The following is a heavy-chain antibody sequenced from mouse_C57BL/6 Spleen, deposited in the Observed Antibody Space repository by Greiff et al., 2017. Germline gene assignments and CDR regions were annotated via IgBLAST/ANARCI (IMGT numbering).Heavy chain of an antibody. CDR2: ISSGSSTL. V-gene: IGHV5-17*01. CDR1: GFTFSDSG. D-gene: IGHD2-4*01. Sequence: EVQRVESGGGLVKPGGSLKLPCAASGFTFSDSGMHWVRQAPEKGLEWVAYISSGSSTLYYADTVKGRFPISRDNDKNTLFLQMTSLRAEDTEMYDCARDDYDDYARDYGGQGTSVTVSS. J-gene: IGHJ4*01. CDR3: ARDDYDDYARDY.